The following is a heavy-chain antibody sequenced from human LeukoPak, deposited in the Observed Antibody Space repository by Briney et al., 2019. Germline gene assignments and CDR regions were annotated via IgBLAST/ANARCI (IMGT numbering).Heavy chain of an antibody. V-gene: IGHV3-30*18. CDR1: GFTFSSYG. CDR3: AKLLGSGYSEDAFDI. Sequence: GGSLRLSCAASGFTFSSYGMHWVRQAPGKGLEWVAVISYDGSNKYYADSVKGRFTISRDNSKNTLYLQMNSLRAEDTAVYYCAKLLGSGYSEDAFDIWGQGTMVTVSS. D-gene: IGHD3-22*01. CDR2: ISYDGSNK. J-gene: IGHJ3*02.